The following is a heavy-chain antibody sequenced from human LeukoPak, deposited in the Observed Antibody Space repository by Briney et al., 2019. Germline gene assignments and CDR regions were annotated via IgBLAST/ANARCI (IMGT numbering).Heavy chain of an antibody. CDR3: ARDWGGSGTYWSPPFFDY. CDR2: ISAYNGNA. CDR1: GYTFTSYG. D-gene: IGHD1-26*01. J-gene: IGHJ4*02. Sequence: ASVKVSCKASGYTFTSYGISWVRQAPGQGLEWMGWISAYNGNANYAQKIQGRVAMNTDTSTNTAYMDLRSLRSDDTAVYYCARDWGGSGTYWSPPFFDYWGQGTLVTVSS. V-gene: IGHV1-18*01.